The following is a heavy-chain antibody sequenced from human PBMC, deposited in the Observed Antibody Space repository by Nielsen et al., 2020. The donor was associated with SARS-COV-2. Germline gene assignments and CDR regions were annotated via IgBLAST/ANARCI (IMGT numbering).Heavy chain of an antibody. J-gene: IGHJ4*02. CDR2: ISSDGSDK. V-gene: IGHV3-30*18. Sequence: GGSLRLSCAVSGLTFSRYGMHWVRQAPGKGLEWVAAISSDGSDKYYADSVKGRFTISRDNSKNTVYLQMNSLRAEDVAVYYCAQSATVTPPLDYWGQGTLVTVSS. CDR1: GLTFSRYG. CDR3: AQSATVTPPLDY. D-gene: IGHD4-17*01.